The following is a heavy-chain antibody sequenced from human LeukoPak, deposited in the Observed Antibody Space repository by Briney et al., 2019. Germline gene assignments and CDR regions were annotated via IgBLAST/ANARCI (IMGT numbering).Heavy chain of an antibody. CDR3: ARGPGGGYSYGYGYYYYYMDV. CDR1: GFTFDDYG. V-gene: IGHV3-20*04. J-gene: IGHJ6*03. Sequence: GGSPRLSCAASGFTFDDYGMSWVRQAPGKGLEWVSGINWNGGSTGYADSVKGRFTISRDNAKNSLYLQMNSLRAKDTALYYCARGPGGGYSYGYGYYYYYMDVWGKGTTVTVSS. CDR2: INWNGGST. D-gene: IGHD5-18*01.